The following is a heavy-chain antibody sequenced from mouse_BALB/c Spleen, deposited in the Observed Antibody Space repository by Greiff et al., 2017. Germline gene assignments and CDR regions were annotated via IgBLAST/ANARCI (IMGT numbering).Heavy chain of an antibody. CDR3: ARPLDYDGGAWFAY. CDR1: GFSLTSYG. J-gene: IGHJ3*01. Sequence: VMLVESGPGLVQPSQSLSITCTVSGFSLTSYGVHWVRQPPGKGLEWLGVIWAGGSTNYNSALMSRLSISKDNSKSQVFLKMNSLQTDDTAMYYCARPLDYDGGAWFAYWGQGTLVTVSA. D-gene: IGHD2-4*01. V-gene: IGHV2-9*02. CDR2: IWAGGST.